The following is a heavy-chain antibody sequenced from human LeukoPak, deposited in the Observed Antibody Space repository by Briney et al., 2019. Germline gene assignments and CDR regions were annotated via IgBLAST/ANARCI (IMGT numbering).Heavy chain of an antibody. CDR3: ARAYGYYDSSGYPYYFDY. D-gene: IGHD3-22*01. CDR2: ISYDGINE. V-gene: IGHV3-30-3*01. J-gene: IGHJ4*02. Sequence: GGSLRLSCAASGFTFITYAMHWVRQAPGKGLEWVAIISYDGINEYYADSVKGRFTISRDNSKNTLYLQMNSLRAEDTAVYYCARAYGYYDSSGYPYYFDYWGQGTLVTVSS. CDR1: GFTFITYA.